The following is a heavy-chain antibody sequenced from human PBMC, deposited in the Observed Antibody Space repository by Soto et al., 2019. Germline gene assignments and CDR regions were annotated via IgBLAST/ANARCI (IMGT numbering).Heavy chain of an antibody. CDR3: AKDLFHYDYIWWSPGDFDY. CDR1: GFTFSSYA. J-gene: IGHJ4*02. V-gene: IGHV3-23*01. Sequence: EVQLLESGGGLVQPGGSLRLSCAASGFTFSSYAMSWVRQAPGKGLEWVSAISGSGGSTYYADSVKGRFTISRDNSKNTLYLQMNSLRAEDTAVYYCAKDLFHYDYIWWSPGDFDYWGQGTLVTVSS. CDR2: ISGSGGST. D-gene: IGHD3-16*01.